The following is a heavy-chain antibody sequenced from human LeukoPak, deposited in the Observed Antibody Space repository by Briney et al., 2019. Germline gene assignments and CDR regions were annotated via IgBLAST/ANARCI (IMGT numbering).Heavy chain of an antibody. D-gene: IGHD2-21*01. CDR2: INPSGGST. J-gene: IGHJ4*02. V-gene: IGHV1-46*01. CDR1: GYTFTSYY. CDR3: ARLICGGVLEPDEFDY. Sequence: ASVKVSCKASGYTFTSYYMHWVRQAPGQGLEWMGIINPSGGSTSYAQKFQGRVTMTRDTSTSTVYMELSSLRSEDTAVYYCARLICGGVLEPDEFDYWGQGTLVTVSS.